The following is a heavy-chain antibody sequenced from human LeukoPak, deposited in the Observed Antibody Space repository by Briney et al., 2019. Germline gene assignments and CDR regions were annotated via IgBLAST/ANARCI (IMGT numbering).Heavy chain of an antibody. J-gene: IGHJ6*03. CDR2: IYSGGST. CDR3: AKDLSYNWNTYYYYYMDV. V-gene: IGHV3-66*01. D-gene: IGHD1-20*01. Sequence: PGGSLRLSCAASGFTVSSNYMSWVRQAPGKGLEWVSVIYSGGSTYYADSVKGRFTISRDNSKNTLYLQMNSLRAEDTAVYYCAKDLSYNWNTYYYYYMDVWGKGTMVTVSS. CDR1: GFTVSSNY.